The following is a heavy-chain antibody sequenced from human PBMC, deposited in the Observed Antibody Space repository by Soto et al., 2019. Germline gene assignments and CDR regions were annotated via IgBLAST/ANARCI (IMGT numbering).Heavy chain of an antibody. CDR3: ARDYPPHYDILTGYYSDVWFDP. V-gene: IGHV1-18*01. CDR2: ISAYNGNT. J-gene: IGHJ5*02. D-gene: IGHD3-9*01. Sequence: QVQLVQSGAEVKKPGASVKVSCKASGYTFTSYGISWVRQAPGQGLEWMGWISAYNGNTNYAQKLQGRVTMTTDTSTSTAYMELRSLRSDDTAVYYCARDYPPHYDILTGYYSDVWFDPWGQGTLVTVSS. CDR1: GYTFTSYG.